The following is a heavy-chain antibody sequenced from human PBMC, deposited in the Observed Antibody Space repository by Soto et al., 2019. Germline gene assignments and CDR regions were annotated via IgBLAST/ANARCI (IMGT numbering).Heavy chain of an antibody. J-gene: IGHJ4*02. CDR3: ARGPAGYSYGSY. D-gene: IGHD5-18*01. CDR1: GLTFRHSG. CDR2: IDNDGSTT. Sequence: PGGSCRDRCAASGLTFRHSGMHWVRQAPGKGLVWVSRIDNDGSTTIYSDSVRGRFTISRDNAQNTLYLQMNSLRAEDTAVYYCARGPAGYSYGSYWGQGT. V-gene: IGHV3-74*01.